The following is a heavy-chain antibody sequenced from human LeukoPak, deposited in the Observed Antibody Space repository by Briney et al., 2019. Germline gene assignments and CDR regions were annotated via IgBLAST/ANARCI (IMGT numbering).Heavy chain of an antibody. CDR2: IDPNSDNI. V-gene: IGHV1-2*02. J-gene: IGHJ4*02. CDR3: ARSAYNYGYVYFDH. Sequence: SVKVSCKASGYTFTGCFIHYVRQAPGQGLEWMRCIDPNSDNIRYSETFKDRVTMTRDTSTNTAYMELSWLRSDDTAVYYCARSAYNYGYVYFDHLGQGTLVIVSS. CDR1: GYTFTGCF. D-gene: IGHD5-18*01.